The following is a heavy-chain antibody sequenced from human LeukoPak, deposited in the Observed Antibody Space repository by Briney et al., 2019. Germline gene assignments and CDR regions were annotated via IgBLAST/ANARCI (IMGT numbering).Heavy chain of an antibody. V-gene: IGHV3-72*01. CDR3: ARGSRGYSGYDYDYYYYYYMDV. J-gene: IGHJ6*03. Sequence: PGGSLRLSCAASGFTFSDHYMDWVRQAPGKGLEWVGRTRNKANSYTTEYAASMKGRFTISRDDSKNSLYLQMNSLKTENTAVYYCARGSRGYSGYDYDYYYYYYMDVWGKGTTVTVSS. CDR1: GFTFSDHY. CDR2: TRNKANSYTT. D-gene: IGHD5-12*01.